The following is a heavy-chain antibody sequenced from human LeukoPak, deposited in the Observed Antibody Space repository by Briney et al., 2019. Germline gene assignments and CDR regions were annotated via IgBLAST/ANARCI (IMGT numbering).Heavy chain of an antibody. V-gene: IGHV1-69*04. D-gene: IGHD1-26*01. CDR2: IIPILGIA. CDR3: VKLGATSAFDI. CDR1: GGTFSSYA. J-gene: IGHJ3*02. Sequence: ASVKVSCKASGGTFSSYAISWVRQAPGQGLEWMGRIIPILGIANYAQKFQGRVTITADKSTSTAYMELSSLRSEDTAVYYCVKLGATSAFDIWGQGTMVTISS.